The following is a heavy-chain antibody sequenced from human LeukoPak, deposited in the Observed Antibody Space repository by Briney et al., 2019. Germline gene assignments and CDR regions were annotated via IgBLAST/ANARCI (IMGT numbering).Heavy chain of an antibody. Sequence: SETLSLTCTVSGGSISSYYWSWIRQPPGKGLEWIGYTYYSGSTNYNPSLKSRVTISVDTSKNQFSLKLSSVTAADTAVYYCARATYYYDSSGYLGPLPLDYWGQGTLVTVSS. D-gene: IGHD3-22*01. CDR2: TYYSGST. CDR3: ARATYYYDSSGYLGPLPLDY. J-gene: IGHJ4*02. V-gene: IGHV4-59*01. CDR1: GGSISSYY.